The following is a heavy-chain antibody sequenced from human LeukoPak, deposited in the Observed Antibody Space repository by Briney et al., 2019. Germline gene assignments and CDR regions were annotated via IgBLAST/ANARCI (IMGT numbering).Heavy chain of an antibody. CDR3: ASRGRRGYSYGAYYYYGMDV. CDR2: INHSGST. D-gene: IGHD5-18*01. CDR1: GGSFSGYY. V-gene: IGHV4-34*01. Sequence: ASETLSLTCAVHGGSFSGYYWSWNRQRPGKGLEWIGEINHSGSTNYNPSLKSRVTISVDTSKNQFSLKLSSVTAADTAVYYCASRGRRGYSYGAYYYYGMDVWGKGTTVTVSS. J-gene: IGHJ6*04.